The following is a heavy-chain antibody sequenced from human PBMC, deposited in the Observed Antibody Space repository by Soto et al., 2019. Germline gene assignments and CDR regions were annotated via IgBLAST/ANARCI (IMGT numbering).Heavy chain of an antibody. J-gene: IGHJ4*02. V-gene: IGHV1-8*01. Sequence: ASVKVSCKASGYTFTSYDIYWVRHATGQGLEWMGWMNPNSGNTGYAQKFQGRVTMTRNTSISTAYMELSSLRSEDTAVYYCARGLSYYVFWRVYSAYRGRGTLVTVSS. D-gene: IGHD3-3*01. CDR1: GYTFTSYD. CDR2: MNPNSGNT. CDR3: ARGLSYYVFWRVYSAY.